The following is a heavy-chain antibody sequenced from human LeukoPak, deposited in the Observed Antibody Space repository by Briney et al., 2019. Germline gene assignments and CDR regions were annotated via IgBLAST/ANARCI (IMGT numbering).Heavy chain of an antibody. CDR3: ARDQTAAGTDY. CDR1: GFTFSSSG. J-gene: IGHJ4*02. D-gene: IGHD6-13*01. Sequence: GGSLRLSCAASGFTFSSSGMSWVRPAPGKGLEWVANIKQDGSEKYYVDSVKGRFTISRDNAKNSLYLQMNSLRAEDTAVYYCARDQTAAGTDYWGQGTLVTVSS. CDR2: IKQDGSEK. V-gene: IGHV3-7*01.